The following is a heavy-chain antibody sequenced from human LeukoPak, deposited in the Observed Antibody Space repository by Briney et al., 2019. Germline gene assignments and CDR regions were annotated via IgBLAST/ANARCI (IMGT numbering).Heavy chain of an antibody. J-gene: IGHJ4*02. Sequence: GGSTSYAQKFQGRVTMTRDTSTSTVYMELSSLRSEDTAVYYCARGSEGELRYFDWLFYYWGQGSLVTVSS. V-gene: IGHV1-46*01. CDR3: ARGSEGELRYFDWLFYY. D-gene: IGHD3-9*01. CDR2: GGST.